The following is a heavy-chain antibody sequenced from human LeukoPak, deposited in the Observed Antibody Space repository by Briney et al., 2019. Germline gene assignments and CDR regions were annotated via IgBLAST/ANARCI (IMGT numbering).Heavy chain of an antibody. CDR3: ARDSETETGWYYYGMDV. J-gene: IGHJ6*02. V-gene: IGHV3-53*01. D-gene: IGHD1-1*01. CDR1: GFTVSRNY. CDR2: IYSGGST. Sequence: GGSLRLSCATSGFTVSRNYMNWVRQAPGKGLEWVSVIYSGGSTYYADSVKGRFTITRDNSKNTVYLQMNSLRAEDTAVYYCARDSETETGWYYYGMDVWGQGTTVTVSS.